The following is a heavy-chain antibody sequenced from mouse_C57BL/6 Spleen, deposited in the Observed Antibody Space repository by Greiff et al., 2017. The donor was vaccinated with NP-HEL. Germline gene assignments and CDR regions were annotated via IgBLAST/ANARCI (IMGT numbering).Heavy chain of an antibody. CDR2: IHPNSGST. D-gene: IGHD3-2*02. J-gene: IGHJ2*01. CDR3: ARIDSSGYFYFDY. Sequence: QVQLQQPGAELVKPGASVKLSCKASGYTFTSYWMHWVKQRPGQGLEWIGMIHPNSGSTNYNEKFKSKATLTVDKSSSTAYMQLSSLTSEDSAVYYCARIDSSGYFYFDYWGQGTTLTVSS. V-gene: IGHV1-64*01. CDR1: GYTFTSYW.